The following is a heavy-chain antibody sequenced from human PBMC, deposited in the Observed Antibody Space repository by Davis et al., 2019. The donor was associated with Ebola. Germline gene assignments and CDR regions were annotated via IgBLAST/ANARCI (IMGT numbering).Heavy chain of an antibody. J-gene: IGHJ1*01. CDR1: GGSISSGSYY. D-gene: IGHD6-13*01. Sequence: SETLSLTCTVSGGSISSGSYYWSWIRQPAGKGLEWIGHIYTSGSTNYNPSLKSRVTISVDTSKNQFSLKLSSVTAADTAVYYCAREGIAAAGAEYFQHWGQGTLVTVSS. CDR3: AREGIAAAGAEYFQH. CDR2: IYTSGST. V-gene: IGHV4-61*09.